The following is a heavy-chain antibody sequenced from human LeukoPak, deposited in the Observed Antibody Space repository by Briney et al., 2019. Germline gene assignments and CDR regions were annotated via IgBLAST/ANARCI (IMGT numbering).Heavy chain of an antibody. J-gene: IGHJ6*03. D-gene: IGHD1-1*01. Sequence: SETLSLTCAVYGGSFSGYYWSWIRQPPGKGLEWIGEINHSGSTNYNLSLKSRVTISVDTSKNQFSLKLSSVTAADTAVYYCARTTTLPYYYYYYMDVWGKGTTVTVS. CDR2: INHSGST. CDR3: ARTTTLPYYYYYYMDV. V-gene: IGHV4-34*01. CDR1: GGSFSGYY.